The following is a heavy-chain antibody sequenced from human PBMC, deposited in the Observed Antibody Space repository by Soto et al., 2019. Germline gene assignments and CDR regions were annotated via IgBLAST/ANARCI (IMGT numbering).Heavy chain of an antibody. CDR3: AKSLEGSSWYYFDY. V-gene: IGHV3-23*01. CDR1: GFTFSSYA. J-gene: IGHJ4*02. D-gene: IGHD6-13*01. Sequence: EVQLLESGGGLVQPRGSLRLSCAASGFTFSSYAMSWVLQAPGKGLEWVSAISGSGGSTYYADSVKGRFTISRDNSKNTLYLQMNSLRAEDTAVYYCAKSLEGSSWYYFDYWGQGTLVTVSS. CDR2: ISGSGGST.